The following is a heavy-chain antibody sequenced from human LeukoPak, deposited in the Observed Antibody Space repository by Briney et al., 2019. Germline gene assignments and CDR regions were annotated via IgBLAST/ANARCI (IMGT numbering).Heavy chain of an antibody. CDR3: AREDGYYFDY. V-gene: IGHV3-30-3*01. D-gene: IGHD5-24*01. CDR2: ISYDGSNK. CDR1: GFTFSSYA. Sequence: PGRSLRLSCAAPGFTFSSYAMHWVRQAPGKGLEWVAVISYDGSNKYYADSVKGRFTISRDNSKNTLYLQMNSLRAEDTAVYYCAREDGYYFDYWGQGTLVTVSS. J-gene: IGHJ4*02.